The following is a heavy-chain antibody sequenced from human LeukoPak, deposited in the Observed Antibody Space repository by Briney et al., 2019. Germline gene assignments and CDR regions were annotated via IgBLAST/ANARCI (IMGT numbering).Heavy chain of an antibody. J-gene: IGHJ5*02. CDR2: MYTSGST. V-gene: IGHV4-4*07. CDR1: GGSITSYY. D-gene: IGHD2-2*01. CDR3: ARGGIVVANWFDP. Sequence: SETLSLTCTVSGGSITSYYWSWLRQPAGKGLEWIGRMYTSGSTKYNPSLKSRVVISLDNSKNQFSLKLSSVTAADTAVYYCARGGIVVANWFDPWGQGTLVTVSS.